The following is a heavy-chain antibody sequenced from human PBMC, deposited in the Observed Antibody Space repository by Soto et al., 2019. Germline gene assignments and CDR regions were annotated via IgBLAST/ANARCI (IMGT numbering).Heavy chain of an antibody. J-gene: IGHJ4*02. D-gene: IGHD3-22*01. V-gene: IGHV3-23*01. CDR3: AKGSANSRPYYFDF. CDR2: ITGSGGDT. CDR1: GFTFSSYA. Sequence: LRLSCAASGFTFSSYAMSWVRQAPGKGLEWVSAITGSGGDTFHADSVKGRFTISRDNTKNTLYLQMNRLRAEDTAVYYCAKGSANSRPYYFDFWGQGTLVTVSS.